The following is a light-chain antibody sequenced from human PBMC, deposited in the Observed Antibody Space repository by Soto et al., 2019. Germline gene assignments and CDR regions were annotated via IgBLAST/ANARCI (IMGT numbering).Light chain of an antibody. CDR3: MQGTHWPWT. Sequence: DVVMTQSPLSLPVTLGQPASISCRSSQSLIHSDGNTYLSWFQQRPGQSPRRLIYEVSDRDSGVPDRFTGSGSVTDFTLKISRVEAEDVGVSYCMQGTHWPWTFGQGTEVEIK. CDR1: QSLIHSDGNTY. CDR2: EVS. J-gene: IGKJ1*01. V-gene: IGKV2-30*02.